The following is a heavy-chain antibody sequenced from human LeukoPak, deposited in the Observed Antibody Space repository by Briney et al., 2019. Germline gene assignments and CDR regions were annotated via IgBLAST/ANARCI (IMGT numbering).Heavy chain of an antibody. CDR1: GFTFSSYA. CDR2: IKQDGSEK. CDR3: AREDDWNYEDY. D-gene: IGHD1-7*01. J-gene: IGHJ4*02. V-gene: IGHV3-7*01. Sequence: PGGSLRLSCAASGFTFSSYAMSLVRQAPGKGLEWVANIKQDGSEKYYVNSVKGRFTISRDNAKNSLYLQMNSLRAEDTAIYFCAREDDWNYEDYWGQGTLVTVSS.